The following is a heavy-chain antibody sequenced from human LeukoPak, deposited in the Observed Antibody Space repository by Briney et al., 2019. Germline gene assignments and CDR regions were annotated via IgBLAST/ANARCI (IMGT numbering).Heavy chain of an antibody. Sequence: GGSLRLSCAASGFTVRSNYMSWVRQAPGKGLEWVSVIYSGGSTYYADSVKGRFTIYRDNSKNTLYLKMNSLRAEDTAVYYCAREKRSGSYNDAFDIWGQGTMVTVSS. CDR1: GFTVRSNY. J-gene: IGHJ3*02. CDR2: IYSGGST. V-gene: IGHV3-53*01. D-gene: IGHD1-26*01. CDR3: AREKRSGSYNDAFDI.